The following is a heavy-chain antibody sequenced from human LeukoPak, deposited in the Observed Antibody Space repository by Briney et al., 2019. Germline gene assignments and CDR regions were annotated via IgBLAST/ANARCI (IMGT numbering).Heavy chain of an antibody. D-gene: IGHD2-8*01. J-gene: IGHJ3*01. CDR1: GFTFSHYY. Sequence: GESLRLSCVASGFTFSHYYMTWYRQAPGKGLEWVANLNQDGSVQLYGDSVRGRFTISRDNAKNSVYIQMNSLRVEDTAMYYCARDHNVADVWGQGTMVTVS. CDR2: LNQDGSVQ. CDR3: ARDHNVADV. V-gene: IGHV3-7*01.